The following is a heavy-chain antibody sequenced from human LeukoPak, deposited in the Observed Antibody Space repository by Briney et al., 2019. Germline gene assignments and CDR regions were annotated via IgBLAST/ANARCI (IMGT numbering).Heavy chain of an antibody. Sequence: PGGSLRLSCAASGFTFSSYEMNWVCQAPGKGLEWVSYISSGGTTIYYADSVKGRFTISRDNAKNSLYLQMNSLRAEDTAVYYCARVEDTATRGFYFDYWGQGTLVTVSS. CDR2: ISSGGTTI. CDR3: ARVEDTATRGFYFDY. D-gene: IGHD5-18*01. CDR1: GFTFSSYE. V-gene: IGHV3-48*03. J-gene: IGHJ4*02.